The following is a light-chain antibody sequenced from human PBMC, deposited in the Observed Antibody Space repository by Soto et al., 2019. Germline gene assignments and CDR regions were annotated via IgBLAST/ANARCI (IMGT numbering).Light chain of an antibody. CDR2: DAS. V-gene: IGKV1-9*01. CDR3: QQLDSYTIT. CDR1: QGISSF. J-gene: IGKJ5*01. Sequence: DIQLTQSPSFLSASVGDRVTITCRASQGISSFLAWYQEKPGEAPKLLIYDASILQSGVPSRFSGSGSGTEFTLTISSLQPEDFATYYCQQLDSYTITFGHGTRLEIK.